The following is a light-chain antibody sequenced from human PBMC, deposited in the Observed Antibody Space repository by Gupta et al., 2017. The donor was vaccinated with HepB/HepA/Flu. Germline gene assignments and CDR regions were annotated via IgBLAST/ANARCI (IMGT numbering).Light chain of an antibody. CDR2: CSS. CDR1: QSLIYSPNKKNF. Sequence: IVMTQSPASLSVSLGERATINCKSSQSLIYSPNKKNFLAWYQQKPGQPPKLLIHCSSTRESGVPDRFSGSGSVTDFTLAISSLQAEDVAFYFCQQYHVSPWTFGQGTKVEIK. CDR3: QQYHVSPWT. V-gene: IGKV4-1*01. J-gene: IGKJ1*01.